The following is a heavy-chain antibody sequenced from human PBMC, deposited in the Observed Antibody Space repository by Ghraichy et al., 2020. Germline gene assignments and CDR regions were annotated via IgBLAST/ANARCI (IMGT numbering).Heavy chain of an antibody. J-gene: IGHJ1*01. V-gene: IGHV3-11*06. CDR2: ISGSSTYT. Sequence: GGSLRLSCAASGFTFSDFYMSRIRQAPGKGLEWLSYISGSSTYTNYADSVKGRFTISRDNAKNSLYLQMNSLRAEDTAVYYCARGGGSDWYFGYFQHWGQGTLVTVSS. CDR1: GFTFSDFY. D-gene: IGHD6-19*01. CDR3: ARGGGSDWYFGYFQH.